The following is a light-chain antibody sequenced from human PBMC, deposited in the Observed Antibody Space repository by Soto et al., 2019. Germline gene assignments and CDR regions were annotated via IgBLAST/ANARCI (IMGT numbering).Light chain of an antibody. CDR3: LQYDNWPPGA. CDR1: QSISSS. Sequence: EIVLTQSPATLSVSPGERATLSCRASQSISSSLAWYQQQPGQAPRLLIYHASTRAACIPARFSGSGSGTEFTLTISSMQSEDFAVDYCLQYDNWPPGAFGQGTKVAVK. CDR2: HAS. J-gene: IGKJ1*01. V-gene: IGKV3-15*01.